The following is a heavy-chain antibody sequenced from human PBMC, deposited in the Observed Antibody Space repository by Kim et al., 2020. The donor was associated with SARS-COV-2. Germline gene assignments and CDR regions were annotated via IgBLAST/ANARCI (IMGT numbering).Heavy chain of an antibody. V-gene: IGHV4-39*01. CDR2: IYYSGST. Sequence: SETLSLTCTVSGGSISSSSYYWGWIRQPPGKGLEWIGSIYYSGSTYYNPSLKSRVTISVDTSKNQFSLKLSSVTAADTAVYYCARDCSGGSCYSGEYGMDVWGQGTTVTVSS. CDR3: ARDCSGGSCYSGEYGMDV. CDR1: GGSISSSSYY. J-gene: IGHJ6*02. D-gene: IGHD2-15*01.